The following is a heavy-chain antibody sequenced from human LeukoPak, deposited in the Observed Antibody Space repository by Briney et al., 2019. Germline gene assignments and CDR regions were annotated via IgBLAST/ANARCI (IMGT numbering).Heavy chain of an antibody. CDR3: VRADNGFDQ. CDR2: IYSDGNI. Sequence: PGGSLRLSCAASGFTVSSNYMSWVRQAPGKGLEWVSVIYSDGNIHYADSVKGRFTISRDISKNTLYLQMNSLRVEDTAVYYCVRADNGFDQWGQGALVTVSS. V-gene: IGHV3-53*01. D-gene: IGHD1-14*01. J-gene: IGHJ4*02. CDR1: GFTVSSNY.